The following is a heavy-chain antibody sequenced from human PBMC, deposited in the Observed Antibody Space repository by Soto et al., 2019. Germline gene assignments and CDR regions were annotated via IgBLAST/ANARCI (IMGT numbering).Heavy chain of an antibody. Sequence: GASVKVSCKASGYTFTSYGIIWVRQAPGQGLEWMGWISAYNGNTNYAQKLQGRVTMTTDTSTSTAYMELRSLRSDDTAVYYCARDLAARPCSWFDPWGQGTLVTVSS. CDR1: GYTFTSYG. D-gene: IGHD6-6*01. CDR3: ARDLAARPCSWFDP. V-gene: IGHV1-18*01. CDR2: ISAYNGNT. J-gene: IGHJ5*02.